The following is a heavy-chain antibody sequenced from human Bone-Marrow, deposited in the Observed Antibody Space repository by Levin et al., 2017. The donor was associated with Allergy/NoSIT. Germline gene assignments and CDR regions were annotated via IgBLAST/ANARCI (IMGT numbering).Heavy chain of an antibody. Sequence: SETLSLTCTVSGGSISSYYWSWIRQPPGKGLEWIGHIYHSGSTDYNPSLMSRLIISVDPSKNQFSLKLRSVTAADTALYYCARGRSAGGMAVWGHGTTVIVSS. CDR3: ARGRSAGGMAV. CDR2: IYHSGST. J-gene: IGHJ6*02. CDR1: GGSISSYY. V-gene: IGHV4-59*01.